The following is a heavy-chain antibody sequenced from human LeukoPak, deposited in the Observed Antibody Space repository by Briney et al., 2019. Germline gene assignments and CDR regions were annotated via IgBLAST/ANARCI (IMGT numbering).Heavy chain of an antibody. V-gene: IGHV3-23*01. CDR2: ISGSGGST. J-gene: IGHJ6*03. Sequence: GGSLRLSCAASGFTFSSYAMSWVRQAPGKGLEWVSAISGSGGSTYYADSVKGRFTISRDNSKNTLYLKMNSLRAEDTAVYYCAKGKVTTFYYYYYMDVWGKGTTVTVSS. D-gene: IGHD4-17*01. CDR1: GFTFSSYA. CDR3: AKGKVTTFYYYYYMDV.